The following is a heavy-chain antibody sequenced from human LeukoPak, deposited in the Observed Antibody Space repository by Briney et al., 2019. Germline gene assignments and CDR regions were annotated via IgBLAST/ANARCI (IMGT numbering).Heavy chain of an antibody. D-gene: IGHD2-8*01. V-gene: IGHV4-34*01. CDR3: ARKFVMALRTTRGWFDP. Sequence: PSETLSLTCAVYGGSFSGYYWSWIRQPPGKGLEWIGEINHSGSTNYNPSLKSRVTISVDTSKNQFSLKLSSVTAADTAVYYCARKFVMALRTTRGWFDPWGQGTLVTVSS. CDR2: INHSGST. J-gene: IGHJ5*02. CDR1: GGSFSGYY.